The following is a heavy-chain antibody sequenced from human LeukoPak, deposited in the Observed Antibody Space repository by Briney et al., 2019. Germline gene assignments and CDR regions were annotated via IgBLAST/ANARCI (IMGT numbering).Heavy chain of an antibody. Sequence: GGSLRLSCAASGFTFSSYAMSWVRQAPGKGLEWVSAISGSGGSTYYADSVKGRFTISRDNSKNTLYLQMNSLRAEDTAVYYCAKDRALAAYDFWSGYYDYDYWGQGTPVTVSS. CDR1: GFTFSSYA. CDR3: AKDRALAAYDFWSGYYDYDY. CDR2: ISGSGGST. J-gene: IGHJ4*02. D-gene: IGHD3-3*01. V-gene: IGHV3-23*01.